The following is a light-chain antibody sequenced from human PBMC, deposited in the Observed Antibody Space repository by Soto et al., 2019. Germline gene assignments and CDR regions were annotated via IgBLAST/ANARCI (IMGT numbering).Light chain of an antibody. J-gene: IGKJ1*01. Sequence: DIQMTQSPSLVSASVGDRVTITCRASQSISSWLAWYHQKPGKGPKMLIYKASSLESGVPSRFRGSGSGTECTLTISSLQPDDFATYYCQQYNGYRWTFGQGTKVDIK. CDR1: QSISSW. CDR3: QQYNGYRWT. CDR2: KAS. V-gene: IGKV1-5*03.